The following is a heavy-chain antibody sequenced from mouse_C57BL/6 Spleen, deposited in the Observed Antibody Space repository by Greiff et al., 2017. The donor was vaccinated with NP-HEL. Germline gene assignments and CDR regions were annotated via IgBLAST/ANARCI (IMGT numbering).Heavy chain of an antibody. CDR3: ARKNYGSLRYFGV. Sequence: VQLQQSGPGLVQPSQSLSITCTASGFSLTSYGVHWVRQSPGKGLEWLGVIWRGGSTDYNAAFISRLSISKDNYKGQVFFKMNSLQADDTAIYYCARKNYGSLRYFGVGGTGTTVTVSS. CDR1: GFSLTSYG. V-gene: IGHV2-2*01. J-gene: IGHJ1*03. D-gene: IGHD1-1*01. CDR2: IWRGGST.